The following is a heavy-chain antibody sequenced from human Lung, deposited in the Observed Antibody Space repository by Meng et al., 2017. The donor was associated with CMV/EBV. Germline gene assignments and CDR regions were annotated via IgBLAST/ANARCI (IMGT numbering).Heavy chain of an antibody. Sequence: GGSXRLXCAASGFTFSSYGMHWVRQAPGKGLEGVAFIRYDGKNEYYADSVKGRFSISRDDSKNTLYLQMNSLRPEDTAVYYCAKETGPISGGYYYYGIDVWGQGXTVTVSS. V-gene: IGHV3-30*02. CDR2: IRYDGKNE. CDR1: GFTFSSYG. CDR3: AKETGPISGGYYYYGIDV. J-gene: IGHJ6*02. D-gene: IGHD3-3*01.